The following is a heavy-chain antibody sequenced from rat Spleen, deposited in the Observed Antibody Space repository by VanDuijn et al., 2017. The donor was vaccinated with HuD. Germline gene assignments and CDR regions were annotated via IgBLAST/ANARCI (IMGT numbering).Heavy chain of an antibody. CDR3: TTGDGIHYYDWFTY. D-gene: IGHD1-12*02. CDR1: GFTFSDYY. Sequence: EVQLVESGGDLVQPGKSLKVSCAASGFTFSDYYMAWVRQAPTKGLEWVAYITPGGASTHYRDSVKGRFTVSRDNAKSTLYLQMDSLRSEDTATYYCTTGDGIHYYDWFTYWGQGTLVTVSS. CDR2: ITPGGAST. J-gene: IGHJ3*01. V-gene: IGHV5-27*01.